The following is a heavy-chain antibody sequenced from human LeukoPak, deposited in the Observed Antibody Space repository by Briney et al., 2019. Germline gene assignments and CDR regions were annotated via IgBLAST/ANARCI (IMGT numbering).Heavy chain of an antibody. CDR1: GFSFSGYG. D-gene: IGHD1-14*01. J-gene: IGHJ3*02. CDR3: ARPGPDAFDI. V-gene: IGHV3-23*01. CDR2: ISGSGGST. Sequence: QPGGTLRLSCAAPGFSFSGYGMSWVRQAPGKGLEWVSAISGSGGSTYYADSVEGRFTISRDNSKNTLYLQMNSLRAEDTAVYYCARPGPDAFDIWGQGTMVTVSS.